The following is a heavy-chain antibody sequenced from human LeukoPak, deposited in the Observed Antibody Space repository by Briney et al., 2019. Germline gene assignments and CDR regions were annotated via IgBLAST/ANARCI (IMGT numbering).Heavy chain of an antibody. CDR1: GGTFSSYA. CDR3: AIDFWSGYYDY. J-gene: IGHJ4*02. Sequence: SVKVSCKASGGTFSSYAISWVRQAPGQGLEWMGRIIPILGIANYAQKFQGRDTITADKSTSTAYMELSSLRSEDTAVYYCAIDFWSGYYDYWGQGTLVTVSS. V-gene: IGHV1-69*04. CDR2: IIPILGIA. D-gene: IGHD3-3*01.